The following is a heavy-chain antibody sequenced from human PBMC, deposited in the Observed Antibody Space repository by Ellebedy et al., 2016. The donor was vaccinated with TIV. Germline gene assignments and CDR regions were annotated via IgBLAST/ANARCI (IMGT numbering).Heavy chain of an antibody. CDR3: ARWPSGDAPLDY. J-gene: IGHJ4*02. D-gene: IGHD4-17*01. CDR2: ISYDGSNK. V-gene: IGHV3-30-3*01. Sequence: LSLTCAASGFTFSSYAMTWVSQAQGKGLEWVAVISYDGSNKYYADSVKGRFTISRDNSKNTLYLQMNSLRVEDTAVYYCARWPSGDAPLDYWGQGTLVTVSS. CDR1: GFTFSSYA.